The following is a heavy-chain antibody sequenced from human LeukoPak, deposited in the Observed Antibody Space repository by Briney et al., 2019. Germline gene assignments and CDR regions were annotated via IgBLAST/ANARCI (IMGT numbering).Heavy chain of an antibody. CDR3: ARDYQGGYGDKTVDY. V-gene: IGHV4-39*07. J-gene: IGHJ4*02. D-gene: IGHD5-18*01. Sequence: SETLSLTCTVSGGSFSSGLYYWTWIRQPAGKGLEWIGSIYYSGSTYYNPSLKSRVTISVDTSKNQFSLKLSSVTAADTAVYYCARDYQGGYGDKTVDYWGQGTLVTVSS. CDR1: GGSFSSGLYY. CDR2: IYYSGST.